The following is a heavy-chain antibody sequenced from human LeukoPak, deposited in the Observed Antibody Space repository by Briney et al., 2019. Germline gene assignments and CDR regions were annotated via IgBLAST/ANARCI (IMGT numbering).Heavy chain of an antibody. D-gene: IGHD3-3*01. V-gene: IGHV4-59*08. CDR3: ARAALRLSFDY. J-gene: IGHJ4*02. CDR1: GASISSYY. Sequence: SETLSLTCTVSGASISSYYWSWIRQPPGKGLEWIGYIHYSGDTNYNPSLKSRVTISRDMSKNLISLKLTSLTAADTAVYYCARAALRLSFDYWGQGTLVTVSS. CDR2: IHYSGDT.